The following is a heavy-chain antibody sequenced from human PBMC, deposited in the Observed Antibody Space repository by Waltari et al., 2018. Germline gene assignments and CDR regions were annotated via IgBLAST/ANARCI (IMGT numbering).Heavy chain of an antibody. V-gene: IGHV3-21*02. Sequence: EVQLVASGGGLVKPGGSRGLSWTASGFPFNPYTMNWVRQAPGKGLEWVSSISSTSSDIYYADSVKGRFTISRDNAKSSLYLQLNSLRAEDTAVYYCAGGYSSYYGMDVWGQGTTVTVSS. CDR1: GFPFNPYT. D-gene: IGHD6-13*01. CDR3: AGGYSSYYGMDV. J-gene: IGHJ6*02. CDR2: ISSTSSDI.